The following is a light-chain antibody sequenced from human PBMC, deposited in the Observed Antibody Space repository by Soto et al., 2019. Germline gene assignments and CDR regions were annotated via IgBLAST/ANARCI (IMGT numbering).Light chain of an antibody. J-gene: IGKJ2*01. CDR1: QDVSNW. Sequence: IQTTQSPSSVSASVGDRVTITCRASQDVSNWLAWYQQKPGNAPRHLIYAASSLQSGDPSRFSGSGPGKLFTLTITSLQPEDYATYCCQQGNSFPRTFGQGTKLQIK. CDR2: AAS. CDR3: QQGNSFPRT. V-gene: IGKV1D-12*01.